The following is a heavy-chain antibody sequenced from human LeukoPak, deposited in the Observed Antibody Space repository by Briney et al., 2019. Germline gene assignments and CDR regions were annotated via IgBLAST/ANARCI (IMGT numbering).Heavy chain of an antibody. CDR2: IYSGGST. J-gene: IGHJ4*02. Sequence: GGSLRLSCAASGFTVSSNYMSWVRQAPGKGLEWVSVIYSGGSTYYADSVKGRFTISRDNSKNTLYLQMNSLRVEDTAVYYCARDDCSGGSCYYAYWGQGTLVTVSS. CDR3: ARDDCSGGSCYYAY. CDR1: GFTVSSNY. D-gene: IGHD2-15*01. V-gene: IGHV3-66*01.